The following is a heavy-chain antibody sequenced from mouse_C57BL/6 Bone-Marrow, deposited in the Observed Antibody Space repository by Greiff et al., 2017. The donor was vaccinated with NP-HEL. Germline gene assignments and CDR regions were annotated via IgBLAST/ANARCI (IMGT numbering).Heavy chain of an antibody. Sequence: EVKVEESGGGLVQPGGSMKLSCVASGFTFSNYWMNWVRQSPEKGLEWVAQIRLKSDNYATHYAESVKGRFTISRDDTKSSIYLQMNNLEAEDTGNCSRTAGDYDGAMDYWGQGTSVTVSS. J-gene: IGHJ4*01. CDR3: TAGDYDGAMDY. CDR1: GFTFSNYW. D-gene: IGHD2-4*01. V-gene: IGHV6-3*01. CDR2: IRLKSDNYAT.